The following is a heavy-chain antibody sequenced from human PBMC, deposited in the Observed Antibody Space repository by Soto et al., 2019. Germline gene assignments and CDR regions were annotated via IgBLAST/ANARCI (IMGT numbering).Heavy chain of an antibody. Sequence: SETLSLTYTVSGDSISRSTYFWGWVRQPPGKGLEWIGSIYYSGSTYYNPSLKSRVTISVDTSKNHFSLKLSSVTAADTALYFCARHLGGGYFDYSGQGTLVTVSA. CDR3: ARHLGGGYFDY. CDR1: GDSISRSTYF. CDR2: IYYSGST. J-gene: IGHJ4*02. V-gene: IGHV4-39*01.